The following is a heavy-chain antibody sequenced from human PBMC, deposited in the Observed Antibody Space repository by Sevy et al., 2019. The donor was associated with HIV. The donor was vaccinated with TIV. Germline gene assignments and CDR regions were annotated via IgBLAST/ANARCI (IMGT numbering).Heavy chain of an antibody. Sequence: SETLSLTCAVYGGSFSGYYWSWIRQPPGKGLEWIGEINHSGSTKYNPSLKSRVTISVDTSKNQFSLKLSSVTAADTAVYYCAREPLLLRFLEWRAFDIWGQGTMVTVSS. D-gene: IGHD3-3*01. J-gene: IGHJ3*02. CDR3: AREPLLLRFLEWRAFDI. V-gene: IGHV4-34*01. CDR1: GGSFSGYY. CDR2: INHSGST.